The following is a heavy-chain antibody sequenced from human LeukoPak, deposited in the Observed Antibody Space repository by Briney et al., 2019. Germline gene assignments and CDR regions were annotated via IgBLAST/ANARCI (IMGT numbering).Heavy chain of an antibody. V-gene: IGHV3-11*01. D-gene: IGHD6-13*01. CDR2: ISSSGSTI. J-gene: IGHJ4*01. Sequence: GGSLRLSCAASGFTFSDYYMSWVRQAPGEGLEWVSYISSSGSTIYYADSVKGRFTISRDNAKNSLYLQMNSLRAEDTAVYYCGREERVGRRWYFRYWGQGTLVTVSS. CDR1: GFTFSDYY. CDR3: GREERVGRRWYFRY.